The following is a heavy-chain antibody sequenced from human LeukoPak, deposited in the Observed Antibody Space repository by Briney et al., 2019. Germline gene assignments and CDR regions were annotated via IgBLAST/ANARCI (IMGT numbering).Heavy chain of an antibody. CDR1: GFTFSSYG. Sequence: GGSLRLSCAASGFTFSSYGMHWVRQAPGKGLEWVAFIRYDGSNKYYADSVKGRFTISRDNSKNTLYLQMNSLRAEDTAVYYCAKLTSYSSSWYRRFDPWGQGTLVTVSS. J-gene: IGHJ5*02. CDR3: AKLTSYSSSWYRRFDP. V-gene: IGHV3-30*02. D-gene: IGHD6-13*01. CDR2: IRYDGSNK.